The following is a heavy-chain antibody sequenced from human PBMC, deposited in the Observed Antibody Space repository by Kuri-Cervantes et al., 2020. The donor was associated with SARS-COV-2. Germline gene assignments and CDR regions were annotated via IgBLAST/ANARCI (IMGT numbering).Heavy chain of an antibody. V-gene: IGHV3-74*01. CDR3: ARAGDYYDSSGPDGAFDI. CDR1: GFTFSSYA. CDR2: LNSDGSST. J-gene: IGHJ3*02. Sequence: GGSLRLSCAASGFTFSSYARHWVRQAPGKGLVWVSRLNSDGSSTRYADSVKGRFTISRDNAKNTLYLQMNSLRAEETTVYYCARAGDYYDSSGPDGAFDIWGQGTMVTVSS. D-gene: IGHD3-22*01.